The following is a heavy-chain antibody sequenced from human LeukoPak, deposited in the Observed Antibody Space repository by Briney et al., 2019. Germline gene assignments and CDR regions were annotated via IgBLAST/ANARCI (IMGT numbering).Heavy chain of an antibody. Sequence: SETLSLTCTVSGGSISSHYWSWIRQPPGKGLEWIGYIYYSGSTNYNPSLKSRVTISVDTSKNQFSLKLSSVTAADTAVYYCARDPLWFGELSPGAFDIWGQGTKVTVSS. CDR1: GGSISSHY. CDR3: ARDPLWFGELSPGAFDI. CDR2: IYYSGST. D-gene: IGHD3-10*01. J-gene: IGHJ3*02. V-gene: IGHV4-59*11.